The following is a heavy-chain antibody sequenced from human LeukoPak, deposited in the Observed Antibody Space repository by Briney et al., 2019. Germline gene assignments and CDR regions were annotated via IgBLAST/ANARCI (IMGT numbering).Heavy chain of an antibody. CDR3: ARGPIIGHGPFDY. Sequence: KTSETLSLTCTVSGGSMNSGGYYWSWIRHHPGKDLEWIGYISYSGTTYYNPSLKSRIIISVDTSKNQFSLMLTSVTAADTAVYYCARGPIIGHGPFDYWGQGTLVTVSS. CDR1: GGSMNSGGYY. V-gene: IGHV4-31*03. CDR2: ISYSGTT. J-gene: IGHJ4*02.